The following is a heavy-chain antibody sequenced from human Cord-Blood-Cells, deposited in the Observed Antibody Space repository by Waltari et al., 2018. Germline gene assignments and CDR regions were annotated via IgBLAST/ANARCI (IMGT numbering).Heavy chain of an antibody. CDR2: IYYSGST. CDR1: GGSISSHY. V-gene: IGHV4-59*11. Sequence: QVQLQESGPGLVKPSETLSLTCSVSGGSISSHYWSWIRRPPGKGLEWIGYIYYSGSTNYNPSRKSRVTRSVDTSKNQFSLKLSSVTAADTAVYYCARSVEMATIFDYWGQGTLVTVSS. CDR3: ARSVEMATIFDY. J-gene: IGHJ4*02. D-gene: IGHD5-12*01.